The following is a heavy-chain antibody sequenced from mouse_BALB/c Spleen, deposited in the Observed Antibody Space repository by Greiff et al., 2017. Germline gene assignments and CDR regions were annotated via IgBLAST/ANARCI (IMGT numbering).Heavy chain of an antibody. CDR2: ISYSGST. D-gene: IGHD1-1*01. Sequence: EVKLQESGPSLVKPSQTLSLTCSVTGDSITSGYWNWIRKFPGNKLEYMGYISYSGSTYYNPSLKSRISITRDTSKNQYYLQLNSVTTEDTATYYCARFITTVVARAMDYWGQGTSVTVSS. J-gene: IGHJ4*01. CDR1: GDSITSGY. V-gene: IGHV3-8*02. CDR3: ARFITTVVARAMDY.